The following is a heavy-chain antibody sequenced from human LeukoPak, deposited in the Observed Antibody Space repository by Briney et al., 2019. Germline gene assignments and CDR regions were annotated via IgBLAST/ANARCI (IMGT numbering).Heavy chain of an antibody. CDR2: IYYSGST. D-gene: IGHD3-10*01. Sequence: PSETLSLTCTVSGGSISSYYWSWIRQPPGKGLEWIGYIYYSGSTNYNPSLKSRVTISVDTSKNQFSLKLSSVTAADTAVYYCARECYGSGYYFDYWGQGTLVTVSS. CDR3: ARECYGSGYYFDY. V-gene: IGHV4-59*01. CDR1: GGSISSYY. J-gene: IGHJ4*02.